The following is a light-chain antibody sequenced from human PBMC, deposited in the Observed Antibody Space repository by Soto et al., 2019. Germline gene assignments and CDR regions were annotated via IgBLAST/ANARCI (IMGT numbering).Light chain of an antibody. CDR1: QSVSSSF. V-gene: IGKV3-20*01. CDR3: QHYERSPLT. Sequence: EIVLTQSPDTLSLSPGERATLSCRASQSVSSSFLAWYHQKPGQAPRLLIYRASSRATGIPDRFTGSGSGTDFTLTISRLEPEDFSLYYFQHYERSPLTFGGPPKVQIK. J-gene: IGKJ4*01. CDR2: RAS.